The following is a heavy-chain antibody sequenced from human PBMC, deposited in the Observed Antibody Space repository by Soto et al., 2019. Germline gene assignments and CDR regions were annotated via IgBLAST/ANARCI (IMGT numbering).Heavy chain of an antibody. J-gene: IGHJ4*02. D-gene: IGHD5-12*01. CDR3: TRGGSAYDHDY. V-gene: IGHV3-74*01. CDR1: GFTFSSYW. Sequence: GGSLRLSCAASGFTFSSYWMHWVRQAPGKGLVWVSRINSDGSYTNYADSVKGRFTISRDNAKNTLSLQMNSLRAEDTAVYYCTRGGSAYDHDYWGQGTLVTVSS. CDR2: INSDGSYT.